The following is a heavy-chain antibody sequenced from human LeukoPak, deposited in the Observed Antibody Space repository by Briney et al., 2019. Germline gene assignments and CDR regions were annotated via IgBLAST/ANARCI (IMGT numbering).Heavy chain of an antibody. CDR1: GFTFRNYW. D-gene: IGHD2-15*01. CDR3: ARDGGLNTIFDY. CDR2: TKPDGSAE. V-gene: IGHV3-7*01. Sequence: GGSLRLSCAASGFTFRNYWMGRVRQAPPKGLHWVANTKPDGSAEYYADSVRGRFTTSRDNANNFLYLQMNSMRAEDTAVYYCARDGGLNTIFDYWGQGTLVTVS. J-gene: IGHJ4*02.